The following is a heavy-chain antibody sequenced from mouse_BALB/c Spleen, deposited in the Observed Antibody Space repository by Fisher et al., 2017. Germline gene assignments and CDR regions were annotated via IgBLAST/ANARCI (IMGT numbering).Heavy chain of an antibody. Sequence: KFKGKATLTADKSSSTAYMELRSLTSEDSAVYYCTSREAYGGAMDYWGQGTSVTVSS. D-gene: IGHD1-1*01. J-gene: IGHJ4*01. CDR3: TSREAYGGAMDY. V-gene: IGHV1-15*01.